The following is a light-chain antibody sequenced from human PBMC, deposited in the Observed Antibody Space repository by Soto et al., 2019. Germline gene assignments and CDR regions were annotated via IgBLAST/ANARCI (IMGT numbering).Light chain of an antibody. CDR3: QQSYSNPWT. CDR2: DAS. CDR1: QSISSW. Sequence: EIRMTHSPSTLSASVRERVTITCRASQSISSWLAWYQQKPGKAPKLLIYDASSLESGVPSRFSGSGSGTEFTLTISSLQPDDFATYYCQQSYSNPWTFGQGTKWIS. J-gene: IGKJ1*01. V-gene: IGKV1-5*01.